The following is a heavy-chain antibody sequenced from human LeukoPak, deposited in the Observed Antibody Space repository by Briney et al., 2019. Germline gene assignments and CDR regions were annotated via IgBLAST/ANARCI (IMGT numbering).Heavy chain of an antibody. CDR1: GFTFSSYW. D-gene: IGHD3-10*01. V-gene: IGHV3-7*01. Sequence: GGSLRLSCAASGFTFSSYWMSWVRQAPGKGLEWVANIKEDGSEKYYVDSVKGRFTISRDNAKKSLYLQMNSLRAEDTAVYYCARGGLRWFGDPFDYWGQGTLVTVSS. CDR3: ARGGLRWFGDPFDY. CDR2: IKEDGSEK. J-gene: IGHJ4*02.